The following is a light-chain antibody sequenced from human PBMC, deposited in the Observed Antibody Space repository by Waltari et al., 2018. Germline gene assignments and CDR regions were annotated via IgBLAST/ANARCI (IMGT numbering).Light chain of an antibody. Sequence: QSALTQPPSASGSLGQSVPISCSGPRHHLGAYNYVSWYPQHSGKAPRLIIYEVTERPSGVPERFSGSKAGNTASLTVSGLQAEDEADYYCSSFAGTDNLDIFGGGTKLTVL. CDR3: SSFAGTDNLDI. CDR1: RHHLGAYNY. J-gene: IGLJ2*01. V-gene: IGLV2-8*01. CDR2: EVT.